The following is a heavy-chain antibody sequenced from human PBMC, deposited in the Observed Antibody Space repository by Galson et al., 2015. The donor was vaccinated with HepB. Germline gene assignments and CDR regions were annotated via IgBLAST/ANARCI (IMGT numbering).Heavy chain of an antibody. Sequence: LRLSCAASGFTFSSYAMSWVRQAPGKGLEWVSAISGSGGSTYYADSVKGRFTISRDNSKNTLYLQMNSLRAEGTAVYYCAKVWQQLVLDALGDYWGQGTLVTVSS. D-gene: IGHD6-13*01. CDR1: GFTFSSYA. V-gene: IGHV3-23*01. J-gene: IGHJ4*02. CDR3: AKVWQQLVLDALGDY. CDR2: ISGSGGST.